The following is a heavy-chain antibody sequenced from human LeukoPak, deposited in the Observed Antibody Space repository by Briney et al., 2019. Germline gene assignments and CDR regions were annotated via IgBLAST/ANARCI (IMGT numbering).Heavy chain of an antibody. CDR1: GFTFSSYG. J-gene: IGHJ6*02. CDR2: IWYDGSNK. Sequence: PGRSLRLSCEASGFTFSSYGMHWVRLAPGKGLEWVAVIWYDGSNKYYADSVKGRFTISRDNSKNTLYLQMNSLRAEDTAVYYCARDAGTCSSTSCYSPLYYYGMDVWGQGTTVTVSS. V-gene: IGHV3-33*01. D-gene: IGHD2-2*02. CDR3: ARDAGTCSSTSCYSPLYYYGMDV.